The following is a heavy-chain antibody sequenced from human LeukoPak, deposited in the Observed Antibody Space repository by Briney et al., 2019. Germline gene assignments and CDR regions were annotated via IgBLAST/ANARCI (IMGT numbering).Heavy chain of an antibody. D-gene: IGHD4-17*01. CDR1: GFTFSSYG. V-gene: IGHV3-33*08. CDR3: ARDRYGDHDYYYGMDV. Sequence: RTGGSLRLSCAASGFTFSSYGMHWVRQAPGKGLEWVAVIWYDGSNKYYADFVKGRFTISRDNSKNTLYLQMNSLRAEDTAVYYCARDRYGDHDYYYGMDVWGQGTTVTVSS. CDR2: IWYDGSNK. J-gene: IGHJ6*02.